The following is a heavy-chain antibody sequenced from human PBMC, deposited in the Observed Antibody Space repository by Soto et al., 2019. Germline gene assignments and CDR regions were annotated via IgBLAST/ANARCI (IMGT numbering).Heavy chain of an antibody. J-gene: IGHJ4*02. CDR3: ARSGSYFSIDY. Sequence: EVQLVQSGAEVKKPGESLKIPCKGSGYRFTSHWIGWVRQMPGKGLEWMGIIYPGDFESRYSPSFRGQVIISVDKSISTAYLQWNSLKASDTAMYYCARSGSYFSIDYWGQGTLVTVSS. CDR2: IYPGDFES. CDR1: GYRFTSHW. V-gene: IGHV5-51*01. D-gene: IGHD1-26*01.